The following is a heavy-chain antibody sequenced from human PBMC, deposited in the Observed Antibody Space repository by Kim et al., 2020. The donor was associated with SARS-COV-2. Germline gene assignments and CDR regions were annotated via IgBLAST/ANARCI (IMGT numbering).Heavy chain of an antibody. Sequence: LKSRVPIPVDTSKNQFSLKLSSVTAADTAVYYCARLRRFLEWFEYYFDYWGQGTLVTVSS. CDR3: ARLRRFLEWFEYYFDY. J-gene: IGHJ4*02. V-gene: IGHV4-39*01. D-gene: IGHD3-3*01.